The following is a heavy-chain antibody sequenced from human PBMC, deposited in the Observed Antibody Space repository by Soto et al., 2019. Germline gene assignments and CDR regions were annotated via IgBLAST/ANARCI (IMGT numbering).Heavy chain of an antibody. J-gene: IGHJ5*02. V-gene: IGHV4-31*03. D-gene: IGHD2-15*01. CDR2: IYYSGST. CDR3: ARLYCSGGSCYSGFDP. CDR1: GGSISSGGYY. Sequence: SETLSLTCTVSGGSISSGGYYWSWIRQHQGKGLEWIGYIYYSGSTYYNPSLKSRVTISVDTSKNQFSLKLSSVTAADTAVYYCARLYCSGGSCYSGFDPWGQGTLVTVS.